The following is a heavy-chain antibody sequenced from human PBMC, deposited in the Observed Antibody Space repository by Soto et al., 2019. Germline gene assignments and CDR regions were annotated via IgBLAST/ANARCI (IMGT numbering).Heavy chain of an antibody. Sequence: EVQLLESGGGLVQPGGSLRLSCAASGFTFNNYAMTWVRQAPGKGLEWVSAISGGGDNTSYADSVKCRFTVSRDGSKNTLYLQMSSLRAEDTALYYCAKGRGGSGSLTPRVDFWGQGTLVTVSS. D-gene: IGHD3-10*01. CDR3: AKGRGGSGSLTPRVDF. J-gene: IGHJ4*02. V-gene: IGHV3-23*01. CDR2: ISGGGDNT. CDR1: GFTFNNYA.